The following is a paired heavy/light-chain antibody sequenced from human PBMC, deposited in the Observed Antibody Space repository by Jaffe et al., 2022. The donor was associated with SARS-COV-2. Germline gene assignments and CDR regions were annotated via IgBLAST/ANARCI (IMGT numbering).Light chain of an antibody. V-gene: IGLV2-14*01. J-gene: IGLJ2*01. CDR1: SSDVGGYNY. CDR3: SSYTSSSTRRKV. Sequence: QSALTQPASVSGSPGQSITISCTGTSSDVGGYNYVSWYQQHPGKAPKLMIYEVSNRPSGVPDRFSGSKSGNTASLTISGLQAEDEADYYCSSYTSSSTRRKVFGGGTKLTVL. CDR2: EVS.
Heavy chain of an antibody. Sequence: EVQLVESGGGLVKPGGSLRLSCAASGFTFSSYSMNWVRQAPGKGLEWVSSISSSSSYIYYADSVKGRFTISRDNAKNSLYLQMNSLRAEDTAVYYCARDSRPDLYCGGDCYWDWIDYWGQGTLVTVSS. D-gene: IGHD2-21*02. CDR2: ISSSSSYI. CDR1: GFTFSSYS. V-gene: IGHV3-21*01. J-gene: IGHJ4*02. CDR3: ARDSRPDLYCGGDCYWDWIDY.